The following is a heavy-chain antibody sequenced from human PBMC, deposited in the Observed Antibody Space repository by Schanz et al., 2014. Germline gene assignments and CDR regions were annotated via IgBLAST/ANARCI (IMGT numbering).Heavy chain of an antibody. D-gene: IGHD2-2*01. Sequence: VQLLESGGGLVQPGGSLRLSCAASGFTFSDYYMSWIRQAPGKGLEWVSYISSSGSTIYYADSVKGRFTISRDNAKNSLFLQMNSLSAEDTAVYYCAKVAPAATYLDSWGLGTLVTVSS. V-gene: IGHV3-11*01. CDR1: GFTFSDYY. CDR3: AKVAPAATYLDS. J-gene: IGHJ4*02. CDR2: ISSSGSTI.